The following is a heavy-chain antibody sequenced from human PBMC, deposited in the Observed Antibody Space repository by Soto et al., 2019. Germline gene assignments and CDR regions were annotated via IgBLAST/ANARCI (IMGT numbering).Heavy chain of an antibody. Sequence: EVQLLESGGGLVQPGGSLRLSWAASGFTFSSYAMNWVRQAPGKGLEWVAVISGSGGSTYYADAVKGRFTISRDNSKNPLYLQMNGLRAEDTAGYYCAKRTVGWYFDLWGRGTLVTVSS. J-gene: IGHJ2*01. CDR2: ISGSGGST. CDR3: AKRTVGWYFDL. V-gene: IGHV3-23*01. CDR1: GFTFSSYA. D-gene: IGHD4-17*01.